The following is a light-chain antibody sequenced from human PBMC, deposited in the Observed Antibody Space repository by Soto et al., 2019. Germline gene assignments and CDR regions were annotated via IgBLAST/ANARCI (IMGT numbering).Light chain of an antibody. CDR1: SSDVGAYNY. V-gene: IGLV2-8*01. J-gene: IGLJ3*02. Sequence: QSALTQPPSASGSPGQSVTISCTGTSSDVGAYNYVSWYQQHAGKAPKLVIYEVTKRPSGVPDRFSGSTSANTASLTVSGLQAEDEAAYYCSSFASSDTWVFGGGTKVTVL. CDR2: EVT. CDR3: SSFASSDTWV.